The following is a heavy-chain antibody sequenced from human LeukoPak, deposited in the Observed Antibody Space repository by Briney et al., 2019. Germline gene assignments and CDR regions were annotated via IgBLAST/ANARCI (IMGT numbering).Heavy chain of an antibody. CDR3: ATTRIPAAQVDF. D-gene: IGHD6-13*01. CDR2: IFYSGTL. CDR1: GGSIRNYY. J-gene: IGHJ4*02. V-gene: IGHV4-59*01. Sequence: SETLSLTCTVSGGSIRNYYWNWIRQPPGKGLEWIGYIFYSGTLNYNPSLKSRATISVDTSKNQFSLNLISVTAADTAVYYCATTRIPAAQVDFWGQGVLVTVSS.